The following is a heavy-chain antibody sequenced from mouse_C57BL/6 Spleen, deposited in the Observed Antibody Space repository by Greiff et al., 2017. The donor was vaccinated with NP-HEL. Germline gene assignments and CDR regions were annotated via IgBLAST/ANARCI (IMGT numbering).Heavy chain of an antibody. CDR3: ARGITTVVGPFAY. CDR1: GYTFTSYW. D-gene: IGHD1-1*01. Sequence: VQLQQPGAELVMPGASVKLSCKASGYTFTSYWMHWVKQRPGQGLEWIGEIDPSDSYNNYNQKFKGKSTLTVDKSSSTAYMQLSSLTSEDSAVYYCARGITTVVGPFAYWGQGTLVTVSA. J-gene: IGHJ3*01. V-gene: IGHV1-69*01. CDR2: IDPSDSYN.